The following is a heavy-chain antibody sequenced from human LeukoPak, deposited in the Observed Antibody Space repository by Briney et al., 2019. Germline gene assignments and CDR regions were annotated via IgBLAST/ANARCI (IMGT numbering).Heavy chain of an antibody. D-gene: IGHD3-10*01. CDR2: IIPIFGTA. V-gene: IGHV1-69*13. J-gene: IGHJ6*04. CDR1: GGTFSSYA. Sequence: SVKVSCTASGGTFSSYAISWVRQAPGQGLEWMGGIIPIFGTANYAQKFQGRVTITADESTSTAYMELSSLRSEDTAVYYGERDTITMVRGVIPYGMDVWGKGSTVTVYS. CDR3: ERDTITMVRGVIPYGMDV.